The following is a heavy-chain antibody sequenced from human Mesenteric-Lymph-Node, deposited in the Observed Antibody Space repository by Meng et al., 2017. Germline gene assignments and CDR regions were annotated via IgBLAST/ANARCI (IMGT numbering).Heavy chain of an antibody. V-gene: IGHV3-7*01. D-gene: IGHD4-17*01. CDR1: GFTFSDYW. CDR3: ARAPDCGDSAFDWFDP. J-gene: IGHJ5*02. Sequence: GESLKISCVISGFTFSDYWMGWVRQAPGKGLEWVANINHDGSVWYADSVKGRFTISRDVAKKSLYVEVKSLRVENTGVYYCARAPDCGDSAFDWFDPWGQGTLVTVSS. CDR2: INHDGSV.